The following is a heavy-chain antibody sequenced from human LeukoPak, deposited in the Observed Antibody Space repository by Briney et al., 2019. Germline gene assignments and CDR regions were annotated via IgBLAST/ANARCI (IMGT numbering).Heavy chain of an antibody. CDR3: ARHVQDTSMISPLYYFDY. Sequence: SETLSLACTASGVSISSYYWSWIRQPPGKGLEWIGYIYYTGSTNYNPSLKSRVTISVDTSKNLFSLKLSSVTAADTAVYYCARHVQDTSMISPLYYFDYWGQGTLVTVSS. J-gene: IGHJ4*02. V-gene: IGHV4-59*08. D-gene: IGHD5-18*01. CDR1: GVSISSYY. CDR2: IYYTGST.